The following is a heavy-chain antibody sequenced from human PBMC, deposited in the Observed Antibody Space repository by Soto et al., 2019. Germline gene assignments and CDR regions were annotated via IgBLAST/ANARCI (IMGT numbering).Heavy chain of an antibody. CDR2: ISQSGNT. CDR3: ARATKVSGSSQTSPDF. Sequence: SETLSLTCSIYSGSFSGYYWSWIRQPPGKGLEWIGEISQSGNTNYSPSLKSRVSISIDTSKKQFSLNLASVSAADTAVYYCARATKVSGSSQTSPDFWGQGTLVTVYS. V-gene: IGHV4-34*01. D-gene: IGHD6-6*01. CDR1: SGSFSGYY. J-gene: IGHJ4*02.